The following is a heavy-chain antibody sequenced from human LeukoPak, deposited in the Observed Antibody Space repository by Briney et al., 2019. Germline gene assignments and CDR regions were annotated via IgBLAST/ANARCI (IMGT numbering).Heavy chain of an antibody. J-gene: IGHJ5*02. CDR1: GYDFTNYP. CDR3: ARGRGITAWLDP. Sequence: ASVKVSCKASGYDFTNYPLHWVRQAPGQGLGWMGWINTKTGYPIYAQGFRGRFVFSLDTADSTAFLQISGLKTEDSAVYFCARGRGITAWLDPWGQGTLVAVSS. V-gene: IGHV7-4-1*02. D-gene: IGHD3-10*01. CDR2: INTKTGYP.